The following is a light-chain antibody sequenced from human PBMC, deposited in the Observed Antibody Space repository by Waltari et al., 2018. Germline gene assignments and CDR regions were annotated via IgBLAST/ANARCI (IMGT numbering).Light chain of an antibody. V-gene: IGKV2-30*01. J-gene: IGKJ1*01. CDR1: QSLVSGDGNTY. CDR2: RVS. CDR3: MQGSHWPWT. Sequence: GVMTQFPLSLPVPLGHPAPHPCRSSQSLVSGDGNTYFNWFHQRPGHSPRRLIYRVSDRDSGVPDRFSGSGSGTDFTLRISRVEAEDVGVYYCMQGSHWPWTFGQGTKVEIK.